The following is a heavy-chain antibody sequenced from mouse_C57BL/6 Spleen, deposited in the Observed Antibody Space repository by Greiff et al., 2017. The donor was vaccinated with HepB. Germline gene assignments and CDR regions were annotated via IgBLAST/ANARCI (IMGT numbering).Heavy chain of an antibody. V-gene: IGHV5-17*01. CDR2: ISSGSSTI. CDR1: GFTFSDYG. Sequence: EVMLVESGGGLVKPGGSLKLSCAASGFTFSDYGMHWVRQAPEKGLEWVAYISSGSSTIYYADTVKGRFTISRDNAKNTLFLQMTSLRSEDTAMYYCARDVYYGYFDVWGTGTTVTVSS. J-gene: IGHJ1*03. CDR3: ARDVYYGYFDV.